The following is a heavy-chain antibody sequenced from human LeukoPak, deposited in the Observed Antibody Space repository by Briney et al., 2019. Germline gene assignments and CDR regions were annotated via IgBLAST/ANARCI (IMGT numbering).Heavy chain of an antibody. CDR1: GYTFTSYG. CDR2: ISAYNGNT. Sequence: ASVKVPCKASGYTFTSYGISWVRQAPGQGLEWMGWISAYNGNTNYAQKLQGRVTMTTDTSTSTAYMELRSLRSDDTAVYYCARVRSPPRAMIVVVIDYWGQGTLVTVSS. J-gene: IGHJ4*02. D-gene: IGHD3-22*01. V-gene: IGHV1-18*01. CDR3: ARVRSPPRAMIVVVIDY.